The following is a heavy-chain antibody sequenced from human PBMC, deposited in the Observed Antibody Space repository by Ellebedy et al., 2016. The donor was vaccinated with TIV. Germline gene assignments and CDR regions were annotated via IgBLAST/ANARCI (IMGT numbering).Heavy chain of an antibody. CDR3: ARTGDPGYFDL. Sequence: AASVKVSCNASGYTFTSYGISWVRHAPGQGLEWMGWINPNSGGTNYAQKFQGRVTMTRDTSISTAYMELSRLRSDDTAVYYCARTGDPGYFDLWGRGTLVTVSS. D-gene: IGHD7-27*01. V-gene: IGHV1-2*02. CDR1: GYTFTSYG. CDR2: INPNSGGT. J-gene: IGHJ2*01.